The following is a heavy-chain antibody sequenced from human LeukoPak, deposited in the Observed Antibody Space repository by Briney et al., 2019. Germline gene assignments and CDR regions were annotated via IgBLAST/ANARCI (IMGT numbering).Heavy chain of an antibody. D-gene: IGHD2-15*01. CDR1: GFTFSSYA. CDR2: ISSSSSYI. Sequence: GGSLRLSCAASGFTFSSYAMSWVRQAPGKGLEWVSSISSSSSYIYYADSVKGRFTISRDNAKNSLYLQMNSLRAEDTAVYYCARECSGGSCLGLETFDIWGQGTMVTVSS. V-gene: IGHV3-21*01. CDR3: ARECSGGSCLGLETFDI. J-gene: IGHJ3*02.